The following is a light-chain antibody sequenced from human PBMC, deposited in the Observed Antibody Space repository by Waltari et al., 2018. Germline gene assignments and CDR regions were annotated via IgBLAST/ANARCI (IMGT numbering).Light chain of an antibody. CDR2: AYS. V-gene: IGLV1-40*01. CDR1: SSNTGAGYD. Sequence: QSVLTQPPSVSGVPGQGVTISCTGSSSNTGAGYDVHWYQQLPGAAPKLLIYAYSNRPSGVPDRFYGSKSGTSASLAITGLQAEDEADYYCQSYDSALSAVFGGGTKVTVL. J-gene: IGLJ3*02. CDR3: QSYDSALSAV.